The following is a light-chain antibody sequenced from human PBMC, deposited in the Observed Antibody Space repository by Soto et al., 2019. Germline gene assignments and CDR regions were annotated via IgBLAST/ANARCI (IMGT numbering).Light chain of an antibody. CDR2: TAS. J-gene: IGKJ5*01. Sequence: DIQLTQSPSSLSASVGDRVTLACRASQNIATYLNWYQQTPGKAPKLLIYTASTLQSGVPSRFSGSGSGTDFTLTISSLQPEDFATYYCQQSYRTPRITFGQGTRLEIK. V-gene: IGKV1-39*01. CDR3: QQSYRTPRIT. CDR1: QNIATY.